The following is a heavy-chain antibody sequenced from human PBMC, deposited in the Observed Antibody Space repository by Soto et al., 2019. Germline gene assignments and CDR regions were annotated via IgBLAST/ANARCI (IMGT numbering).Heavy chain of an antibody. Sequence: QVQLVQSGAEMKKPGASVKVSCKASGYTFTCYYIHWVRQDPGLGLEWMGWIKPNTGVTNYAQKFQDWVTVTRDTSISTDYMVLRRLTSEAKAIYYCARGGDRGLSPFDYWGQATLVTVSS. CDR2: IKPNTGVT. CDR3: ARGGDRGLSPFDY. J-gene: IGHJ4*02. D-gene: IGHD2-21*01. CDR1: GYTFTCYY. V-gene: IGHV1-2*04.